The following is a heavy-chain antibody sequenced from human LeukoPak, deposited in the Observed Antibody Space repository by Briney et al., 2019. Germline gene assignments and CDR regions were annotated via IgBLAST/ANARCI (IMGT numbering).Heavy chain of an antibody. J-gene: IGHJ4*02. D-gene: IGHD5-12*01. V-gene: IGHV1-46*01. CDR3: ARDRRDGYADY. CDR1: GYTFTSYY. CDR2: INPSGGST. Sequence: GASVTVSCTASGYTFTSYYMHWVRQAPGQGLEWMGIINPSGGSTSYAQKLQGRVTMTRDTSTSTVYMELSSLRSEDTAVYYCARDRRDGYADYWGQGTLVTVSS.